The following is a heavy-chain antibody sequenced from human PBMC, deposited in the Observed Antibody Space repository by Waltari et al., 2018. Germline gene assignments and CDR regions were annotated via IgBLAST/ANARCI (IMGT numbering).Heavy chain of an antibody. D-gene: IGHD5-18*01. J-gene: IGHJ5*02. CDR3: ARDRSEGGYIGVWFDP. V-gene: IGHV1-69*12. CDR2: IIPIFGTA. CDR1: GGTFSSYA. Sequence: QVQLVQSGAEVKKPGSSVKVSCKASGGTFSSYATSWVRQAPGQGLEWMGGIIPIFGTANYAQKFQGRVTITADESTSTAYMELSSLRSEDTAVYYCARDRSEGGYIGVWFDPWGQGTLVTVSS.